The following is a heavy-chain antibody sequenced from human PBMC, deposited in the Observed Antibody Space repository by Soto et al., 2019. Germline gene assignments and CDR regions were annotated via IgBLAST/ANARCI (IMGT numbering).Heavy chain of an antibody. Sequence: GESLKISCKGSGYSFTSYWISWVRQMPGKGLEWMGRIDPSDSYTNYSPSFQGHVTISADKSISAAYLQWSSLKASDTAMYYCARQEYGGSWPASGDYWGQGTLVTVSS. CDR3: ARQEYGGSWPASGDY. CDR1: GYSFTSYW. D-gene: IGHD6-13*01. V-gene: IGHV5-10-1*01. J-gene: IGHJ4*02. CDR2: IDPSDSYT.